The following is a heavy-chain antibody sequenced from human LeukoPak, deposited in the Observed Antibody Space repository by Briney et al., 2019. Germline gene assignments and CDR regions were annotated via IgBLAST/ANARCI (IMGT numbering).Heavy chain of an antibody. Sequence: SETLSLTCTVSGGSISSYYWSWIRRPPGKGLEWIGHIYYSGSTNYNPSLKSRVTISVDTSKNQFSLKLSSVTAADTAVYYCARAAYYYDSSGYYYGYYFDYWGQGTLVTVSS. CDR3: ARAAYYYDSSGYYYGYYFDY. D-gene: IGHD3-22*01. J-gene: IGHJ4*02. CDR1: GGSISSYY. V-gene: IGHV4-59*01. CDR2: IYYSGST.